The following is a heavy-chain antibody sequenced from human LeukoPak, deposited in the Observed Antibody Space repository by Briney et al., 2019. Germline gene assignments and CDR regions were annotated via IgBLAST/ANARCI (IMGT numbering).Heavy chain of an antibody. CDR1: GGTFSSYA. J-gene: IGHJ4*02. CDR3: ARGRDYQLPLSSFDY. V-gene: IGHV1-69*04. CDR2: IIPILGIA. D-gene: IGHD2-2*01. Sequence: ASVKVSCKASGGTFSSYAISWVRQAPGQGLEWMGRIIPILGIANYAQKFQGRVTITADKSTSTAYMELSSLRSEDTAVYYCARGRDYQLPLSSFDYWGQGTLVTVSS.